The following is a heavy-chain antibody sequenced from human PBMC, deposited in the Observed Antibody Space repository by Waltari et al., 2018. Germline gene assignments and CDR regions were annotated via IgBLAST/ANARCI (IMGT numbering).Heavy chain of an antibody. Sequence: QVQLQESGPGLVKPSATLSLTCTVSGCSISSYYWSWLRQPPGKGLEWIGYIYYSGSTNYNPALKSRVTISVDTSKNQFSLKLSSVTAADTAVYYCARAKYSYGYIDYRGQGTLVTVSS. CDR2: IYYSGST. J-gene: IGHJ4*02. CDR3: ARAKYSYGYIDY. V-gene: IGHV4-59*01. CDR1: GCSISSYY. D-gene: IGHD5-18*01.